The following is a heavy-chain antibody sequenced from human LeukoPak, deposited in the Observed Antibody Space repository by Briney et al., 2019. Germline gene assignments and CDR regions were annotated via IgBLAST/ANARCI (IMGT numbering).Heavy chain of an antibody. D-gene: IGHD4-17*01. CDR3: AKDLDYGDLFDY. CDR2: ISGSGGST. J-gene: IGHJ4*02. CDR1: GFTFSSYA. Sequence: GGSLRLSCAASGFTFSSYAMSWVRQAPGKGLEWVSAISGSGGSTYYAGSVKGRFTISRDNSKNTLYLQMNSLRAEDTAVYYCAKDLDYGDLFDYWGQGTLVTVSS. V-gene: IGHV3-23*01.